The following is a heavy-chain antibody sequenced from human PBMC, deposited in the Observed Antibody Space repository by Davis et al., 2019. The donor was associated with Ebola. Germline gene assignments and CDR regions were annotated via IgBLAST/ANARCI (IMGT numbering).Heavy chain of an antibody. J-gene: IGHJ6*02. D-gene: IGHD2-2*01. CDR2: INSDGSST. V-gene: IGHV3-74*01. Sequence: HTGGSLRLSCAASGFTFSSYSMNWVRQAPGKGLVWVSRINSDGSSTSYADSVKGRFTISRDNAKNTLYLQMNSLRAEDTAVYYCARDHCSSTSCYARSLYYYYGMDVWGQGTTVTVSS. CDR1: GFTFSSYS. CDR3: ARDHCSSTSCYARSLYYYYGMDV.